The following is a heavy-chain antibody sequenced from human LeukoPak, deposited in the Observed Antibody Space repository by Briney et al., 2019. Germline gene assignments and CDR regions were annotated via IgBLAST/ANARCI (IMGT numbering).Heavy chain of an antibody. CDR3: AREAGYFDY. J-gene: IGHJ4*02. CDR2: ISSSSSAI. Sequence: PGGSLRLSCAASGFTFSSYSMNWVRQAPGKGLEWVSYISSSSSAIYYADSVKGRFTISRDNAKNSLYLQMNSLRAEDTAVYYCAREAGYFDYWGQGTLVTVSS. V-gene: IGHV3-48*01. CDR1: GFTFSSYS. D-gene: IGHD6-25*01.